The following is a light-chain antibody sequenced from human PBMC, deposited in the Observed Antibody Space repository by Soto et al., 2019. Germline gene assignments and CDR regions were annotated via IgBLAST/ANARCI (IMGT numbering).Light chain of an antibody. CDR2: GAS. Sequence: EIVMTQSPATLSVSPGERATLSCRASQSVSSNLAGDQQKPGQAPRLLIYGASTRATGIPARFSGSGSGTEFPLTISSLQSKDFAVYYCQQYNNWPLFGQGTKVEIK. CDR1: QSVSSN. CDR3: QQYNNWPL. V-gene: IGKV3-15*01. J-gene: IGKJ1*01.